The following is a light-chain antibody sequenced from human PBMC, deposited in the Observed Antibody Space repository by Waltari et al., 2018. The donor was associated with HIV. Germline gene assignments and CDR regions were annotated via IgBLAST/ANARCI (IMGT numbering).Light chain of an antibody. CDR2: WAS. V-gene: IGKV4-1*01. Sequence: DIVMTQSPDSLAVSLGERATINCKSSQSILYNSNNKNYLSWYQKKPGQPPKLLFYWASTRESGVPDRFSGSGSGTDFTLTISSLQTEDVAVYYCQQYYTTPHTFGQGTKLEI. CDR1: QSILYNSNNKNY. CDR3: QQYYTTPHT. J-gene: IGKJ2*01.